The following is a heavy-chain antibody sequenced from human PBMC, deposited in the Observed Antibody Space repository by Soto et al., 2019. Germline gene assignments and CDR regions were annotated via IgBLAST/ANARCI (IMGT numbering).Heavy chain of an antibody. V-gene: IGHV3-21*01. Sequence: GGSLRLSCAASGFTFSSYSMNWVHQAPGKGLEWLSFISSTGSYIYYADSVSGRFTISRDNARNSLSLQMNSLRVEDTAVYYCARDHPHCSGGSCFLPFDFWGQGTRVTVSS. J-gene: IGHJ4*02. CDR2: ISSTGSYI. D-gene: IGHD2-15*01. CDR1: GFTFSSYS. CDR3: ARDHPHCSGGSCFLPFDF.